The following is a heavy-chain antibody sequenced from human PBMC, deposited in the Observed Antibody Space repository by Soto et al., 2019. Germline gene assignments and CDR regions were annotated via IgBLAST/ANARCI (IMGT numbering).Heavy chain of an antibody. D-gene: IGHD3-3*01. V-gene: IGHV3-11*01. CDR2: ISRSDSNI. CDR3: AIDFTMTGMDV. J-gene: IGHJ6*02. CDR1: GFSLSDYY. Sequence: QAQLVESGGGLVKPGGSLRLSCAASGFSLSDYYMSWIRQAPGKGLEWVSYISRSDSNIYYADSVKGRFTVSTDNAKNSLYLQMNSLRAEDTAVYYCAIDFTMTGMDVWGQGTAVTVSS.